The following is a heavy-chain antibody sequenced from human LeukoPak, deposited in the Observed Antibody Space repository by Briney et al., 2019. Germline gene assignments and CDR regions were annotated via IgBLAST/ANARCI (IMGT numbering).Heavy chain of an antibody. J-gene: IGHJ4*02. D-gene: IGHD3-22*01. CDR1: GFTFSSYA. V-gene: IGHV3-30*02. CDR3: AKGGGYPYYFDY. CDR2: IRYDGSNK. Sequence: GGSLRLSCAASGFTFSSYAMSWVRQAPGKGLEWVAFIRYDGSNKYYADSVKGRFTISRDNSKNTLYLQMNSLRAEDTAVYYCAKGGGYPYYFDYWGQGTLVTVSS.